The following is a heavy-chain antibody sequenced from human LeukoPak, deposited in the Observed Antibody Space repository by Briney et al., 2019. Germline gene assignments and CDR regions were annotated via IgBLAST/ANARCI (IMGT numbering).Heavy chain of an antibody. CDR3: ARAELYCSSTSCYPQLLDP. CDR2: INYSGST. Sequence: SETLSLTCTVSGGSISSYYWSWIRQPPGKGLEWIGYINYSGSTNYNPSLKNRVTISVDTSKNQFSLKLSSVTAADTAVYYCARAELYCSSTSCYPQLLDPWGQGTLVTVSS. CDR1: GGSISSYY. D-gene: IGHD2-2*01. V-gene: IGHV4-59*01. J-gene: IGHJ5*02.